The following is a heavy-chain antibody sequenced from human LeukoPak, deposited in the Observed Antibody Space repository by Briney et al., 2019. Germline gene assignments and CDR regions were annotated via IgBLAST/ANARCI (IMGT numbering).Heavy chain of an antibody. CDR2: ITTYNGKT. J-gene: IGHJ4*02. CDR1: GYTFASHG. D-gene: IGHD1-1*01. CDR3: ARDLRGNVHFDY. V-gene: IGHV1-18*01. Sequence: WASVKVSCKASGYTFASHGINWVRQAPGQGLEWMGRITTYNGKTNYGKKFQGRVTMTTDTSTNTVFMELRSLRSDDTAVYYCARDLRGNVHFDYWGQGNLVTVSS.